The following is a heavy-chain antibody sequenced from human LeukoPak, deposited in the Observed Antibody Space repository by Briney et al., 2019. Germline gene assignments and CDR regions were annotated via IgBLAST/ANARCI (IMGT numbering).Heavy chain of an antibody. J-gene: IGHJ4*02. CDR1: KFTFSDYS. V-gene: IGHV3-21*01. CDR2: ISSIRNYI. D-gene: IGHD6-13*01. CDR3: ARGPGSSSWYVTLEGGYYFDY. Sequence: PGGCLRLSCAASKFTFSDYSMSWVRQAPGKGLEWVSSISSIRNYIYYADSVKGRFTVSRDNAKNSLYLQMNSLRAEDTAVYYCARGPGSSSWYVTLEGGYYFDYWGQGTLVTVSS.